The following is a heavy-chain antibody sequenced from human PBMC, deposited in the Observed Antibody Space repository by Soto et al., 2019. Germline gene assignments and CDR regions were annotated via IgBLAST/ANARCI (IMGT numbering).Heavy chain of an antibody. V-gene: IGHV1-2*04. CDR1: GYTFTGYY. D-gene: IGHD2-2*01. Sequence: GASVKVSCKASGYTFTGYYMHWVRQAPGQGLEWMGWINPNSGGTNYAQKFQGWVTMTRDTFISTAYMELSRLRSDDTAVYYCARAVGEVPAAMIDYWGQGTLVTVSS. J-gene: IGHJ4*02. CDR2: INPNSGGT. CDR3: ARAVGEVPAAMIDY.